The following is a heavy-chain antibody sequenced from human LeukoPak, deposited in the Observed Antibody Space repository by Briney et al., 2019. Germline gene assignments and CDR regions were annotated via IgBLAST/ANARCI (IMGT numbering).Heavy chain of an antibody. CDR2: ISYDGSNK. D-gene: IGHD2-21*02. J-gene: IGHJ4*02. Sequence: GRSLRLSCAASGFTFSSYGMHWVRQAPGKGLEWVAVISYDGSNKYYADSVKGRFTISRDNSKNTLYLQMNSLRAEDTAVYYCAKDLLGYCGGDCSNDYWGQGTLVTVSS. CDR1: GFTFSSYG. V-gene: IGHV3-30*18. CDR3: AKDLLGYCGGDCSNDY.